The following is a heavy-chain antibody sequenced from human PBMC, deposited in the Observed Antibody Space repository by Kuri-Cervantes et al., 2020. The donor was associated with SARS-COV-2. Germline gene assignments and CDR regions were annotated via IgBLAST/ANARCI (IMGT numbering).Heavy chain of an antibody. V-gene: IGHV3-73*01. Sequence: GGSLRLSCEVSGFLFSASAIHWVRQGSGKGLEWVGRVRGKANNYATAYAASVKGRFTISRDDSKNMAYLQMNSLKTEDTAVYYCARGGWGSSWPLPSYYYMDVWGKGTTVTVSS. CDR2: VRGKANNYAT. CDR3: ARGGWGSSWPLPSYYYMDV. CDR1: GFLFSASA. D-gene: IGHD6-13*01. J-gene: IGHJ6*03.